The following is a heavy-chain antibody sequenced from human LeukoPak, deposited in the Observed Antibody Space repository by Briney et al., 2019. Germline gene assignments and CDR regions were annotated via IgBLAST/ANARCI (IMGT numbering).Heavy chain of an antibody. V-gene: IGHV1-18*01. D-gene: IGHD6-13*01. J-gene: IGHJ4*02. CDR3: AISFGQQLVRDFDY. CDR2: ISAYNGNT. CDR1: GGTFSSYA. Sequence: GASVKVSCKASGGTFSSYAISWVRQAPGQGLEWMGWISAYNGNTNYAQKLQGRVTMTTDTSTSTAYMELRSLRSDDTAVYYCAISFGQQLVRDFDYWGQGTLVTVSS.